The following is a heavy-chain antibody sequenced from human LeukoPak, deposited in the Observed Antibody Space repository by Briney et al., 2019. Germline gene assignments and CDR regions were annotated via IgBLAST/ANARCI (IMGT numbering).Heavy chain of an antibody. CDR2: IKQDGSEK. D-gene: IGHD3-9*01. Sequence: GGSLRLSCAASGFTFSSYAMSWVRQAPGKGLEWVANIKQDGSEKYYVDSVKGRFTISRDNAKNSLYLQMNSLRAEDTAVYYCARPKIDWDAFDIWGQGTMVTVSS. CDR1: GFTFSSYA. V-gene: IGHV3-7*01. CDR3: ARPKIDWDAFDI. J-gene: IGHJ3*02.